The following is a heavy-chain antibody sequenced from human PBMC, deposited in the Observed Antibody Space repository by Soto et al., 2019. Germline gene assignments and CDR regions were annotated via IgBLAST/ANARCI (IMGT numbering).Heavy chain of an antibody. CDR3: ARGDRGAFDI. Sequence: EVQLVESGGGLVQPGESLRLSCVASGFTFSYYWMHWVRQGPGKGLVWVSRIHSDGSSTTYADSVKGRFTISRDNAKNTLYLQMNSLRAEDKAVYYCARGDRGAFDIWGQGTVVTVSS. V-gene: IGHV3-74*01. CDR1: GFTFSYYW. J-gene: IGHJ3*02. CDR2: IHSDGSST. D-gene: IGHD1-26*01.